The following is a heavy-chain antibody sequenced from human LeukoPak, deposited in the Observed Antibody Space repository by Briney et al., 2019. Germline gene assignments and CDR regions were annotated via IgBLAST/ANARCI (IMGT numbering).Heavy chain of an antibody. D-gene: IGHD2-2*01. V-gene: IGHV1-2*02. CDR1: GYTFTGYY. CDR3: ARVIGVVPAATDAFDI. CDR2: INPNSGGT. J-gene: IGHJ3*02. Sequence: ASVKVSCKASGYTFTGYYMHWVRQAPGRGLEWMGWINPNSGGTNYAQKFQGRVTMTRDTSISTAYMELSRLRSDDTAVYYCARVIGVVPAATDAFDIWGQGTMVTVSS.